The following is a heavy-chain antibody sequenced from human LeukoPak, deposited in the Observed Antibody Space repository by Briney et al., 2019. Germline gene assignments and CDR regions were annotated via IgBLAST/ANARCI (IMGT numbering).Heavy chain of an antibody. Sequence: ASVKVSCKASGYTFTSYDINWVRQATGQGLEWMGWMNPNSGNTGYAQKLQGRVTMTRNTSISTAYMELSSLRSEDTAVYYCARYYYDSSGYYHYFQHWGQGTLVTVSS. CDR1: GYTFTSYD. D-gene: IGHD3-22*01. CDR3: ARYYYDSSGYYHYFQH. J-gene: IGHJ1*01. V-gene: IGHV1-8*01. CDR2: MNPNSGNT.